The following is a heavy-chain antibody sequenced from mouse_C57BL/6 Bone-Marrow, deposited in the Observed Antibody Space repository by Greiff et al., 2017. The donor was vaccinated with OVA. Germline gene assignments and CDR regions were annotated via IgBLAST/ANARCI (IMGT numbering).Heavy chain of an antibody. V-gene: IGHV1-47*01. CDR3: ARRGYDYDEDAWFAY. J-gene: IGHJ3*01. CDR1: GYTFTTYP. D-gene: IGHD2-4*01. Sequence: QVQLQQSGAELVKPGASVKMSCKASGYTFTTYPIEWMKQNHGKSLEWIGNFHPYNDDTKYNEKFKGKATLTVEKSSSTVYLELSRFTSDDSAVYYCARRGYDYDEDAWFAYWGQGTLVTVSA. CDR2: FHPYNDDT.